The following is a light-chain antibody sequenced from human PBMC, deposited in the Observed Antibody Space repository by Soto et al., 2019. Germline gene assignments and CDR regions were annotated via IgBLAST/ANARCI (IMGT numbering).Light chain of an antibody. CDR1: QPVNNN. Sequence: IPLTQSPGTLSASPWDRATLSCRASQPVNNNLAWYQHKPGQAPRLLLYGVSTRATGISARFSGGGSVTEFTLTISSLQSEEFAVYYCQQYEKWPPSITFGQGTRLE. J-gene: IGKJ5*01. CDR3: QQYEKWPPSIT. V-gene: IGKV3-15*01. CDR2: GVS.